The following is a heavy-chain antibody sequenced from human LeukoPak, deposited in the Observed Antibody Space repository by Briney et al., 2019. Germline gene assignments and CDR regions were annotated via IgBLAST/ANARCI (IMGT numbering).Heavy chain of an antibody. D-gene: IGHD1-26*01. CDR1: GFTFGSYG. CDR2: ISSSGSTI. V-gene: IGHV3-48*04. Sequence: GGSLRLSCAASGFTFGSYGMTWVRQAPGKGLEWVSYISSSGSTIYYADSVKGRFTISRDNAKNSLYPQMNSLRAEDTAVYYCVREGVGATPDAFDIWGQGTMVTVSS. J-gene: IGHJ3*02. CDR3: VREGVGATPDAFDI.